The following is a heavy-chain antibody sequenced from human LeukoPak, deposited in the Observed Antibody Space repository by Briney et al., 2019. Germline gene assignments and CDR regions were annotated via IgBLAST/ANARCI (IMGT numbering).Heavy chain of an antibody. Sequence: VASVKVSCKASGYTFTSYGISWVRQAPGQGLEWMGWISAYNGNTNYAQKLQGRVTMTTDTSTSTAYMELRSLRSDDTAVYYCASGYCSSTSCYTLEYWGQGTLVTVSS. CDR3: ASGYCSSTSCYTLEY. CDR1: GYTFTSYG. J-gene: IGHJ4*02. D-gene: IGHD2-2*02. V-gene: IGHV1-18*01. CDR2: ISAYNGNT.